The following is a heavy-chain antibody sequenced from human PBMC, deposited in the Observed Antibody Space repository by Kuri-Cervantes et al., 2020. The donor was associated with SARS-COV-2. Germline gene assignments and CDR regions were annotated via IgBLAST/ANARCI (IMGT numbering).Heavy chain of an antibody. D-gene: IGHD2-2*01. CDR2: IYYSGST. Sequence: GSLRLSCTVSGYSISSSYYWGWIRQPPGKGLEWIGSIYYSGSTYYNPSLKSRVTISVDTSKNQFSLKLSSVTAADTAVYYCARGGGYQLLSDDAFDIWGQGTMVTVSS. V-gene: IGHV4-38-2*02. J-gene: IGHJ3*02. CDR3: ARGGGYQLLSDDAFDI. CDR1: GYSISSSYY.